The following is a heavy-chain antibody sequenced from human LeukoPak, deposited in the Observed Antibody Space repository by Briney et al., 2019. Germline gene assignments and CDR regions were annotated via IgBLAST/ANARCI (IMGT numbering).Heavy chain of an antibody. V-gene: IGHV1-2*02. CDR2: INPNSGGT. D-gene: IGHD5-12*01. CDR1: GYTFTGYY. J-gene: IGHJ4*02. Sequence: ASVKVSCKASGYTFTGYYMHWVRQAPGQGLEWMGWINPNSGGTNYAQKFQGRVTMTRDTSISTAYMELSRPRSDDTAVYYCATSVATITFFDYRGQGTLVTVSS. CDR3: ATSVATITFFDY.